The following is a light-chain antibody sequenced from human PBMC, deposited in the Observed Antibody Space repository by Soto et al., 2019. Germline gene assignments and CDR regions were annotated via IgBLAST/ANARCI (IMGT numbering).Light chain of an antibody. V-gene: IGLV2-14*01. CDR1: RNDVGLYNY. J-gene: IGLJ1*01. CDR3: TSYTTTTLEV. CDR2: GVS. Sequence: QSALTQPASVSASPGQSITISCTGTRNDVGLYNYVSWYQHHPGNAPKLIIYGVSDRPSGVSNRFSGSKSGNTASLTISGLQADDEADYYCTSYTTTTLEVFGTGTKLTVL.